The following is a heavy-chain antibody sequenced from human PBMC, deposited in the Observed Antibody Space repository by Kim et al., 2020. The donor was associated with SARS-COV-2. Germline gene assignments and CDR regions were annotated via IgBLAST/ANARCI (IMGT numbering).Heavy chain of an antibody. D-gene: IGHD3-3*01. V-gene: IGHV3-48*03. Sequence: GGSLRLSCAASGFTFTTYEMNWVRQAPGRGLEWVSYINHNGDTVYYADSVKGRFTISRDNAKNSLYLQMSSLRAEDTAVYYCARDKRDGVAIPYFDYWGQGTLVTVSS. CDR1: GFTFTTYE. CDR3: ARDKRDGVAIPYFDY. J-gene: IGHJ4*02. CDR2: INHNGDTV.